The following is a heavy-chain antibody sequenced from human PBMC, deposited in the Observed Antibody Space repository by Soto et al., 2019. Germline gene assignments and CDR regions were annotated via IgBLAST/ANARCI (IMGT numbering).Heavy chain of an antibody. Sequence: QVQLVQSGAEVKKPGSSVKVSCKASGGTFSSYAINWVRQAPGQGLEWMGGIIPIFATADYAQKFQGRGTITADESTSTAYMELSSRRSEDTAVYYCAQCLLGVNYSDGMDVWGQGTTVTVSS. D-gene: IGHD3-16*01. CDR1: GGTFSSYA. CDR3: AQCLLGVNYSDGMDV. V-gene: IGHV1-69*12. CDR2: IIPIFATA. J-gene: IGHJ6*02.